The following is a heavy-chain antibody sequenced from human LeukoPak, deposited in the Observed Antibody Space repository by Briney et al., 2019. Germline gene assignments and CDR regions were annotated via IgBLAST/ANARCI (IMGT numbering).Heavy chain of an antibody. V-gene: IGHV3-23*01. CDR2: ISGSGGSS. CDR1: GFTFNNYA. D-gene: IGHD6-19*01. Sequence: GGSLRLSCAASGFTFNNYAMSWVPQAPGKVLEWVSVISGSGGSSYYADSVKGRFTISRHNSKNTMYLKMNSLRAEDTAVYYCAKPSGSSTVWYYPFFDYWGQGTLVTVSS. CDR3: AKPSGSSTVWYYPFFDY. J-gene: IGHJ4*02.